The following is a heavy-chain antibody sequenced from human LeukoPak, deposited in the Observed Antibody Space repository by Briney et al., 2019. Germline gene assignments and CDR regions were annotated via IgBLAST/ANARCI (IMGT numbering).Heavy chain of an antibody. Sequence: SGGSLRLSCAASGFNFSNYAMSWVRQAPGKGLEWVSAISGSGGSTYYADSVKGRFTISRDNSKNTLFLQMNSLRVEDTAIYYCAKSTRDGYNLWFDYWGQGTLVTVPS. CDR3: AKSTRDGYNLWFDY. J-gene: IGHJ4*02. CDR1: GFNFSNYA. V-gene: IGHV3-23*01. CDR2: ISGSGGST. D-gene: IGHD5-24*01.